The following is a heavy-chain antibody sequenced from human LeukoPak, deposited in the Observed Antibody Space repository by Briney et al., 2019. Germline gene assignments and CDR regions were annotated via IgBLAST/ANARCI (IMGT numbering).Heavy chain of an antibody. D-gene: IGHD1-26*01. J-gene: IGHJ3*02. CDR3: AREAKWELLLNAFDI. V-gene: IGHV4-59*01. CDR2: IYYSGST. Sequence: SETLSLTCTVSGGSISSYYWSWIRQPPGKGLEWIGYIYYSGSTNYNPSLKSRVTISVDTSKNQFSLKLSSVTAADTAVYYCAREAKWELLLNAFDIWGQGTMVTVSS. CDR1: GGSISSYY.